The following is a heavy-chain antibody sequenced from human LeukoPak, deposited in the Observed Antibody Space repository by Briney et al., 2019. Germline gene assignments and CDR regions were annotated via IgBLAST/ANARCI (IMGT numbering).Heavy chain of an antibody. CDR3: ARGLDYDILTF. CDR2: ISGSGGST. Sequence: GGSLRLSCAASGFTFSSYAMSWVRQAPGKGLEWVSAISGSGGSTYYADSVKGRFTISRDNSKNTLYLQMDSLRAEDTAIYYCARGLDYDILTFWGQGTPVTVSS. J-gene: IGHJ4*02. V-gene: IGHV3-23*01. D-gene: IGHD3-9*01. CDR1: GFTFSSYA.